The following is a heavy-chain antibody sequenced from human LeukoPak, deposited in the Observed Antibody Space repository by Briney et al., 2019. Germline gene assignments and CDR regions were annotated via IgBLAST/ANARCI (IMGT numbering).Heavy chain of an antibody. J-gene: IGHJ4*02. D-gene: IGHD6-13*01. CDR3: VRARFFGSSWYSYFDY. V-gene: IGHV4-34*01. Sequence: SETLSLTCAVYGGSFSGYYWSWIRQPPGKGLEWIGEINHSGSTNYNPSLKSRVTISVDTSKNQFSLKLSSVTAADTAVYYCVRARFFGSSWYSYFDYWGQGTLVTVSS. CDR1: GGSFSGYY. CDR2: INHSGST.